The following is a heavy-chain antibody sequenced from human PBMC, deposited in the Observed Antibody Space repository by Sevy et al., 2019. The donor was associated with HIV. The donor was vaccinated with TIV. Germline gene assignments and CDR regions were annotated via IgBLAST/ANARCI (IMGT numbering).Heavy chain of an antibody. V-gene: IGHV3-30*18. CDR2: ISHDGINE. D-gene: IGHD1-26*01. CDR1: GFSFSYYG. Sequence: GGSLRLSCIGSGFSFSYYGIHWVRQSPGKGLDWVALISHDGINEYYADSVKGRFTFSRDKSENRVYLEMNRLRNEETAIYFCANAYSGSYSHSYLYALDVWGQGTTVTVSS. CDR3: ANAYSGSYSHSYLYALDV. J-gene: IGHJ6*02.